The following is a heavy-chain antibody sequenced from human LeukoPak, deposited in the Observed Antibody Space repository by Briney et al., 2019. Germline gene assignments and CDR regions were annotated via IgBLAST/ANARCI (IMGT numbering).Heavy chain of an antibody. CDR2: VYYTGST. V-gene: IGHV4-39*01. CDR1: GGSISSSTYY. D-gene: IGHD3-10*01. CDR3: ARVWYGSATLGWFDP. J-gene: IGHJ5*02. Sequence: SETLSLTCTVSGGSISSSTYYWGWIRQPPGEGLEWIGTVYYTGSTYYNPSLRSRATISVDTSKNQFSLKLSSVTAADTAAFYCARVWYGSATLGWFDPWGQGTLVTVSS.